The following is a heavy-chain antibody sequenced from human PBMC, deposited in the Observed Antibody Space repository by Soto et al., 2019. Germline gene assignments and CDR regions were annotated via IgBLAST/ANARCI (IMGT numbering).Heavy chain of an antibody. Sequence: PSGTLSLTCAVCGGSFSGNYWIWIRQPPGKGLEWIGEINHSGSSNYNPSLKSRVTISVDTSKNQFSLKLSSVTAADTAVYYCARGDDYGGNSRYFDYWGQGTLVTVSS. J-gene: IGHJ4*02. CDR3: ARGDDYGGNSRYFDY. D-gene: IGHD4-17*01. V-gene: IGHV4-34*09. CDR1: GGSFSGNY. CDR2: INHSGSS.